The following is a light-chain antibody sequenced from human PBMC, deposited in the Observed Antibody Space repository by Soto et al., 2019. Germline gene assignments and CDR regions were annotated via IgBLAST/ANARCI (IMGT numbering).Light chain of an antibody. J-gene: IGKJ1*01. CDR1: QSIGGW. CDR2: YXS. Sequence: IHMTQSPFTLSASVGDRVTMTXRASQSIGGWLAWYQQEQGXAPKXXXAYXSSLERGGPSRLSGSGSVTEFTLTISSLHPDDFANYYCQQYKSDSGTFGQGTKVDIK. CDR3: QQYKSDSGT. V-gene: IGKV1-5*01.